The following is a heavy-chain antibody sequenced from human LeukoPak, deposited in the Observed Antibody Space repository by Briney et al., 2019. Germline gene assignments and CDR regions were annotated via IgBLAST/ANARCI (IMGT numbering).Heavy chain of an antibody. CDR3: ARDNYGDYGLSVDNFDY. Sequence: GASVKVSCKASGYTFTSYAMNWVRQAPGQGLEWMGWISAYNGNTNYAQKLQGRVTMTTDTSTSTAYMELRSLRSDDTAVYYCARDNYGDYGLSVDNFDYWGQGTLVTVSS. CDR1: GYTFTSYA. CDR2: ISAYNGNT. D-gene: IGHD4-17*01. V-gene: IGHV1-18*01. J-gene: IGHJ4*02.